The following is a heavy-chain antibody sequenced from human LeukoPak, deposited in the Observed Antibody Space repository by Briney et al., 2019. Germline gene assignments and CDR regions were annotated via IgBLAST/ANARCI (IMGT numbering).Heavy chain of an antibody. V-gene: IGHV4-59*03. D-gene: IGHD2-15*01. Sequence: SETLYLPCHAPGGSIIGNSWSWPRQPPGKGLEWIGYIYYSGSTNYNPSLKSRVTISVDTTQNQFSLKLSSVTAADTAIYYCAKVNVPDIYGLLFFNCGPRTLVTVSS. J-gene: IGHJ1*01. CDR2: IYYSGST. CDR3: AKVNVPDIYGLLFFN. CDR1: GGSIIGNS.